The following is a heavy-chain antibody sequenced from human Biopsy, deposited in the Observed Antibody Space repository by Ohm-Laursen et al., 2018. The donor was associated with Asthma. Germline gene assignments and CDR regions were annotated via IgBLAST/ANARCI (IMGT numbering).Heavy chain of an antibody. CDR2: VYYSGST. Sequence: SETLSLTCIVSGGSINNFYWRWIRQPPGKGLESIGHVYYSGSTNYNPSLKSRVTISIDASKNQFSLKLTSVTAADTAVYYCARGVDRVTGLLDHFDSWGQGTLVTVSS. CDR1: GGSINNFY. CDR3: ARGVDRVTGLLDHFDS. D-gene: IGHD2-21*02. V-gene: IGHV4-59*01. J-gene: IGHJ4*02.